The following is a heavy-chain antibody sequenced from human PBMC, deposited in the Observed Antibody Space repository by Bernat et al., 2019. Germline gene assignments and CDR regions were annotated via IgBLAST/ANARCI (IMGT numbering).Heavy chain of an antibody. D-gene: IGHD6-13*01. CDR1: GFSLSTSGMC. Sequence: QVTLRESGPALVKPTQTLTLTCTFSGFSLSTSGMCVSWIRQPPGKALEWLARIDWDDDKYYSTSLKTRLTISKDTSKNQVVLTMTNMDPVDTATYYCARERGIAAPRWFDPWGQGTLVTVSS. CDR3: ARERGIAAPRWFDP. V-gene: IGHV2-70*15. CDR2: IDWDDDK. J-gene: IGHJ5*02.